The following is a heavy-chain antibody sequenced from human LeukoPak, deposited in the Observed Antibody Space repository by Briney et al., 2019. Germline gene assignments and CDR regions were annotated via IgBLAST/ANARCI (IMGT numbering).Heavy chain of an antibody. CDR3: AKYFSGSFDY. D-gene: IGHD2-15*01. V-gene: IGHV3-23*01. Sequence: GGSLRLSCTASGFTFSSYAMSWVRQAPGKGLEWVSTISGSGGNTYYGDSVKGRFTISRDNSKNTVYLQMNSLRAEDTAVYYCAKYFSGSFDYWGQGTLVTVSS. J-gene: IGHJ4*02. CDR1: GFTFSSYA. CDR2: ISGSGGNT.